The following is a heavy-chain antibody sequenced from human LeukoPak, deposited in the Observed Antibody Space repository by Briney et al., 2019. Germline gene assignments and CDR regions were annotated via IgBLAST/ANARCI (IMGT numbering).Heavy chain of an antibody. D-gene: IGHD2-8*01. J-gene: IGHJ4*02. CDR3: ARDTVNGPFVISLDY. Sequence: GGSLRLSCAASGFTFSTYAMTWVRQAPGKGLEWVSTIGDSGGSTSYADSVKGRFTISRDNSKSTLYLQMNSLRVEDTAVYYCARDTVNGPFVISLDYWGQGALVTVSS. V-gene: IGHV3-23*01. CDR1: GFTFSTYA. CDR2: IGDSGGST.